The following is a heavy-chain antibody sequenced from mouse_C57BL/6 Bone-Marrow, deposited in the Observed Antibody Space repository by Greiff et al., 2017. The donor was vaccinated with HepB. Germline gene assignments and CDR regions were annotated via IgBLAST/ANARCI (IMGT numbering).Heavy chain of an antibody. CDR1: GYSITSGYD. CDR2: ISYSGST. J-gene: IGHJ3*01. CDR3: ASDPFIGGFAY. Sequence: DVQLQESGPGMVKPSQSLSLTCTVTGYSITSGYDWHWIRHFPGNKLEWMGYISYSGSTNYNPSLKSRISITHDTSKNHFFLKLNSVTTEDTATYYCASDPFIGGFAYWGQGTLVTVSA. D-gene: IGHD1-1*01. V-gene: IGHV3-1*01.